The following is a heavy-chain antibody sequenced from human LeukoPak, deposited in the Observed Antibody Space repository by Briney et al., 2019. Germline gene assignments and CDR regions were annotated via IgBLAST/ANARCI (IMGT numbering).Heavy chain of an antibody. J-gene: IGHJ6*03. D-gene: IGHD3-10*01. CDR1: GFTFSDYY. CDR2: ISSSGSTI. Sequence: GGSLRLSCAASGFTFSDYYMSWIRQAPGKGLEWVSYISSSGSTIYYADSVKGRFTISRDNAKNSLYLQMNSLRAEDTAVYYCARCYYGSGKVGYYYYYMDVWGKGTTVTISS. V-gene: IGHV3-11*04. CDR3: ARCYYGSGKVGYYYYYMDV.